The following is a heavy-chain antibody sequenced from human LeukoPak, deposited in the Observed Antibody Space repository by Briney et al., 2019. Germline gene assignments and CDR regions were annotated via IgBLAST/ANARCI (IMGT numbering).Heavy chain of an antibody. J-gene: IGHJ4*02. D-gene: IGHD2-2*03. CDR1: GYTFTGYY. CDR2: INPNSGGT. CDR3: ASGYCSSTSCSKYYFDY. V-gene: IGHV1-2*02. Sequence: GASVKVSCKASGYTFTGYYIHWVRQAPGQGLEWMGWINPNSGGTNYAQKFQGRVTMTRDTSISTAYMELSRLRSDDTAVYYCASGYCSSTSCSKYYFDYWGQGTLVTVSS.